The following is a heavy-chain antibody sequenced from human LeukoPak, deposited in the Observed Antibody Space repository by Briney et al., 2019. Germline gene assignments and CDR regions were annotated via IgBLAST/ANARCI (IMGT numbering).Heavy chain of an antibody. V-gene: IGHV3-7*01. CDR1: GFTFSSYW. J-gene: IGHJ4*02. D-gene: IGHD6-13*01. CDR2: IKQDGSEK. CDR3: ARDRGYSSSWYQDY. Sequence: GGSLRLACAVAGFTFSSYWMSWVRQAPGKGLEWVAKIKQDGSEKYYVDSVKGRFTIYRDNAKNSLYLQMNSLRAEDTAVYYCARDRGYSSSWYQDYWGQGTLVTVSS.